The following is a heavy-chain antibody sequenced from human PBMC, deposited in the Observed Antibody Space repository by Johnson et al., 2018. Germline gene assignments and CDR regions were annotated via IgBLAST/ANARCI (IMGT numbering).Heavy chain of an antibody. V-gene: IGHV4-39*02. CDR2: IYYSGSA. J-gene: IGHJ3*02. Sequence: QLQESGPGLVKPSETLSLTCTVSGGSISSSSYYWGWIRQPPGKGLEWIGSIYYSGSAYYNPSLKSRVPISVDTSKNQFSLKLSSVTAAGTAVYYCARDPRDYGDYEPTRAGAFDIWGKGTMVTVSS. CDR3: ARDPRDYGDYEPTRAGAFDI. CDR1: GGSISSSSYY. D-gene: IGHD4-17*01.